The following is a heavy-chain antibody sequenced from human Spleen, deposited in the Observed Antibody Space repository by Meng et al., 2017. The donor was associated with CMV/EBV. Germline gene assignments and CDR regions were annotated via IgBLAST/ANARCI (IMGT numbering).Heavy chain of an antibody. Sequence: GGSLRLSCAASGFTFSSYGMHWVRQAPGKGLEWVAFIGYDGSNKYYADSVKDRFTISRDNSKNTLNLQMNSLRIEDTAVYYCAKGDFWSGYYPNDYWGQGTLVTVSS. D-gene: IGHD3-3*01. J-gene: IGHJ4*02. V-gene: IGHV3-30*02. CDR3: AKGDFWSGYYPNDY. CDR1: GFTFSSYG. CDR2: IGYDGSNK.